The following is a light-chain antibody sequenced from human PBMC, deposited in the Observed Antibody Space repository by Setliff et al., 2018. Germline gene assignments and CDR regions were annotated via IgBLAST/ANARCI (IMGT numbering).Light chain of an antibody. Sequence: QSALTQPASVSGSPGQSITISCTGPSSDIGGYNYVSWYQQYPGKAPQLIIYGASKRPSGVSDRFSGSKSGNTASLTISGLQVEDEADYYCSAYTSSSTYVFGTGTRSPS. CDR1: SSDIGGYNY. J-gene: IGLJ1*01. CDR3: SAYTSSSTYV. V-gene: IGLV2-14*03. CDR2: GAS.